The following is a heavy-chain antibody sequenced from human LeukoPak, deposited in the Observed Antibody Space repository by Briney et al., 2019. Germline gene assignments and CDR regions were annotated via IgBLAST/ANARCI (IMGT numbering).Heavy chain of an antibody. Sequence: GGSLRLSCAASGFTFSNYGMHWVRQAPGKGLEWVTVISYDASNKYYADSVRGRFTISRDNSKNTLYLQMNSLRAEDTAVYYCAKDRGSLAAAGSLKYYFDYWGQGTLVTVSS. CDR3: AKDRGSLAAAGSLKYYFDY. CDR1: GFTFSNYG. D-gene: IGHD6-13*01. V-gene: IGHV3-30*18. CDR2: ISYDASNK. J-gene: IGHJ4*02.